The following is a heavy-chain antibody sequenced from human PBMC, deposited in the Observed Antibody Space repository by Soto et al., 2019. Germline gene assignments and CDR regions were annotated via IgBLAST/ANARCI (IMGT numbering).Heavy chain of an antibody. CDR1: GYPFTSYA. J-gene: IGHJ4*02. CDR3: ARDLLYAVTFDY. Sequence: KVSCKASGYPFTSYAMHWVRQAPGQRLEWMGWINAGNGNTKYSQKFQGRVTITRDTSASTAYMELSSLRSEDTAVYYCARDLLYAVTFDYWGQGTLVTVSS. V-gene: IGHV1-3*01. CDR2: INAGNGNT. D-gene: IGHD4-17*01.